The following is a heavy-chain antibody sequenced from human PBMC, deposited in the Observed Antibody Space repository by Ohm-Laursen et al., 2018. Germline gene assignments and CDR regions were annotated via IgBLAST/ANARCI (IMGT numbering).Heavy chain of an antibody. CDR2: SSGGGTT. CDR1: GFTFSDYY. V-gene: IGHV3-23*01. J-gene: IGHJ4*02. D-gene: IGHD6-19*01. Sequence: GSLRLSCTASGFTFSDYYMTWIRQAPGKGLEWVAVSSGGGTTYSADSLKGRFTSSRDNSNNTLYLQMVSLRAEDTAVYYCAKPSSGWLGGFDSWGQGTLVTVSS. CDR3: AKPSSGWLGGFDS.